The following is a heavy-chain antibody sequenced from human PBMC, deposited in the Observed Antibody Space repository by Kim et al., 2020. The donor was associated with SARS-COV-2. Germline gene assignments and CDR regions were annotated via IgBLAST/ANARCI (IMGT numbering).Heavy chain of an antibody. J-gene: IGHJ6*02. V-gene: IGHV3-53*01. Sequence: GGSLRLSCAASGFTVSSNYMSWVRQAPGKGLEWVSVIYSGGSTYYADSVKGRFTISRDNSKNTLYLQMNSLRAEDTAVYYCAREINYDSSGYYAYYYYYYGMDVWGQGTTVTVSS. CDR3: AREINYDSSGYYAYYYYYYGMDV. CDR1: GFTVSSNY. D-gene: IGHD3-22*01. CDR2: IYSGGST.